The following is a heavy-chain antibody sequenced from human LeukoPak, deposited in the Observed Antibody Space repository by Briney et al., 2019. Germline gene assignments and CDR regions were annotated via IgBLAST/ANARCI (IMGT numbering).Heavy chain of an antibody. J-gene: IGHJ4*02. Sequence: GGSLRLSCTVSGFTVSSNSMSWVRQAPGKGLEWVSSISGSGDNTYYADSVKGRFTISRDNSKNTLFLQMNSLKADDTAAYYCAKGGGGVLASWGQGTLVTVSS. V-gene: IGHV3-23*01. CDR1: GFTVSSNS. D-gene: IGHD3-16*01. CDR3: AKGGGGVLAS. CDR2: ISGSGDNT.